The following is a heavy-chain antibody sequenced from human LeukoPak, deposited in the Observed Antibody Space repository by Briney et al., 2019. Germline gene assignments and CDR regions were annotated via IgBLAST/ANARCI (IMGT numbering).Heavy chain of an antibody. J-gene: IGHJ5*02. V-gene: IGHV3-23*01. CDR3: AKVIVVVPAANNWFDP. CDR1: GFTFSSYA. Sequence: GGSLRLSCAASGFTFSSYAMSWVRQAPGKGLEWVSGISGSGGSTYYADSAKGRFTISRDNSKNTLYLQMNSLRAEDTAVYYCAKVIVVVPAANNWFDPWGQGTLVTVSS. CDR2: ISGSGGST. D-gene: IGHD2-2*01.